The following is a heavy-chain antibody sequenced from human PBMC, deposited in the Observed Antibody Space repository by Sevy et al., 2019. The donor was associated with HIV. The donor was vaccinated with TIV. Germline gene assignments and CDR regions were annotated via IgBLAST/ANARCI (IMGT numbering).Heavy chain of an antibody. CDR3: ARPHTSGWTRFEH. Sequence: SESLSLTCTVSGDSITSYYWAWIRQPPGKGLEWIGNVHNGGSTNYNSSVKSRLTISVDTTNNQFSLKLGSVTVADTAVYFCARPHTSGWTRFEHWGQGILVTVSS. CDR2: VHNGGST. CDR1: GDSITSYY. D-gene: IGHD6-19*01. J-gene: IGHJ4*02. V-gene: IGHV4-59*01.